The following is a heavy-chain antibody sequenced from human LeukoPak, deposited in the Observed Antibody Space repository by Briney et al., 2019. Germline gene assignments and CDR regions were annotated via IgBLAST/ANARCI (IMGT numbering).Heavy chain of an antibody. CDR2: IYYSGST. CDR1: GGSISSYY. CDR3: ARDMAPHYSNYDVGDYYYYYYMDV. J-gene: IGHJ6*03. V-gene: IGHV4-59*01. D-gene: IGHD4-11*01. Sequence: SETLSLTCTVSGGSISSYYWSWIRQPPGKGLEWIGYIYYSGSTNYNPSLKSRVTISVDTSKNQFSLKLSSVTAADTAVYYCARDMAPHYSNYDVGDYYYYYYMDVWGKGTTVTVSS.